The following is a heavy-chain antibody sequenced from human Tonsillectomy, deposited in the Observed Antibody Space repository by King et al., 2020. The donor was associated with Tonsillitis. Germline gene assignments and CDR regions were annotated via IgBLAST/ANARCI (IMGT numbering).Heavy chain of an antibody. Sequence: VQLVESGGGVVQPGRSLRLSCAASGFIFSNYGFYWVRQAPGKGLEWVAIISYDGSNKYYADSVKGRFTISRDNSKNTLYLQMNSLRAEDTAVYYCAKEADEAAAGPKFTDYWGQGTLVTVSS. CDR2: ISYDGSNK. D-gene: IGHD6-13*01. J-gene: IGHJ4*02. V-gene: IGHV3-30*18. CDR3: AKEADEAAAGPKFTDY. CDR1: GFIFSNYG.